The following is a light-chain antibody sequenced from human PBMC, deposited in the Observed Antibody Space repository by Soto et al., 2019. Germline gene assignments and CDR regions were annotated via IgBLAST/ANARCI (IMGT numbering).Light chain of an antibody. CDR2: DVT. CDR3: SSYAGTYTP. CDR1: SSDVGGFNY. J-gene: IGLJ2*01. Sequence: QSALTQPRSVSGSPGQSVTISCTGTSSDVGGFNYVSWYQHHPGKAPKVMIYDVTKRPSGVPDRFSGSKSGNTASLTISGLQAEDEADYYCSSYAGTYTPFGGGTKVTVL. V-gene: IGLV2-11*01.